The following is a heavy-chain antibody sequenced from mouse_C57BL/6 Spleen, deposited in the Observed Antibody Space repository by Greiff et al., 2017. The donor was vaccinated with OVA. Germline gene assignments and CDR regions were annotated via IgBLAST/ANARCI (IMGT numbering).Heavy chain of an antibody. CDR2: IYPGDGDT. Sequence: VQLQQSGAELVKPGASVKISCKASGYAFSSYWMNWVKQRPGKGLEWIGQIYPGDGDTNYNGKFKGKATLTADKSSSTAYMQLSSLTSEDSAVYFCARLDYSNYTSWFAYWGQGTLVTVSA. CDR1: GYAFSSYW. CDR3: ARLDYSNYTSWFAY. J-gene: IGHJ3*01. V-gene: IGHV1-80*01. D-gene: IGHD2-5*01.